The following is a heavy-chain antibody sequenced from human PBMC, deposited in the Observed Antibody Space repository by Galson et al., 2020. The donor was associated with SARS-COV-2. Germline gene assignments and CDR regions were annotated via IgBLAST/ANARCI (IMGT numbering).Heavy chain of an antibody. J-gene: IGHJ4*02. D-gene: IGHD6-6*01. CDR2: IRYDGSNK. CDR3: AKEYSSSLDY. V-gene: IGHV3-30*02. CDR1: GFTFSSYG. Sequence: GESPKISCAASGFTFSSYGMHWLRQAPGKGLEWVAFIRYDGSNKYYADSVKGRFTISRDNSKNTLYLQMNSLRAEDTAVYYCAKEYSSSLDYWGQGTLVTVSS.